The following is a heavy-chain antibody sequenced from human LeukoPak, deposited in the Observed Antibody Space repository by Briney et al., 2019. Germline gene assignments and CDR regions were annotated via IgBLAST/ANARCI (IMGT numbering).Heavy chain of an antibody. CDR2: IKQDGSEK. J-gene: IGHJ3*02. CDR3: ARDCRSTSCHDAFDI. V-gene: IGHV3-7*01. CDR1: GFTFSSYS. Sequence: PGGSLRLSCAASGFTFSSYSMNWVRQAPGKGLEWVANIKQDGSEKYYVDSVKGRFTISRDNAKNSLYLQMNSLRAEDTAVYYCARDCRSTSCHDAFDIWGQGTMVTVSS. D-gene: IGHD2-2*01.